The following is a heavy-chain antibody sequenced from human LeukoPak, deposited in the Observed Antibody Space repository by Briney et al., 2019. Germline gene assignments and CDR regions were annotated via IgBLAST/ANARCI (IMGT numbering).Heavy chain of an antibody. Sequence: ASVKVSCKASGYTFTSYDINWVRQATGQGLEWMGWMNPNSGNTGYAQKFQGRVTITRNTSISTAYMELSRLRSDDTAVYYCARENGEYYDSSGYSDYWGQGTLVTVSS. V-gene: IGHV1-8*03. J-gene: IGHJ4*02. CDR2: MNPNSGNT. CDR3: ARENGEYYDSSGYSDY. D-gene: IGHD3-22*01. CDR1: GYTFTSYD.